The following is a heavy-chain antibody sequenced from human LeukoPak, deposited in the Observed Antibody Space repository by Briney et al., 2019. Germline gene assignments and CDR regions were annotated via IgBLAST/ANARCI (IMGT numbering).Heavy chain of an antibody. D-gene: IGHD3-9*01. Sequence: SETLSLTCTVSGGSISSYYWSWIRQPAGKGLEWIGRIYTSGSTNYNPSLKSRVTMSVDTSKNQFSLKLSSATAADTAVYYCARVRPHYDILTGYYLPYYYYMDVWGKGTTVTVSS. CDR1: GGSISSYY. CDR3: ARVRPHYDILTGYYLPYYYYMDV. J-gene: IGHJ6*03. V-gene: IGHV4-4*07. CDR2: IYTSGST.